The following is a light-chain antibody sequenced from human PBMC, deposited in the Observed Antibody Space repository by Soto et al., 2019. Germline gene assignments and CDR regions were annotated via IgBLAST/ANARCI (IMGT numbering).Light chain of an antibody. Sequence: EIVLTQSPGTLSLSPGVRATLSCRASQSVSSSYLAWYQQKHGQAPRLLIYGASSRATGMPDRFSGSGSGTDFTITVTRLGPEDFEVYYSQQHASAPYTLGPGNTLEIK. V-gene: IGKV3-20*01. CDR2: GAS. CDR3: QQHASAPYT. J-gene: IGKJ2*01. CDR1: QSVSSSY.